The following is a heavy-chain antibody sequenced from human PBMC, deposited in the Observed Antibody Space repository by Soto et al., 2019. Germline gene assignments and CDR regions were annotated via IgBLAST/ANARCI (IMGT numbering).Heavy chain of an antibody. CDR1: GYSFTSYL. CDR3: ARQPGQYYDILTGYYGEGWFDP. CDR2: IYPGDSDT. J-gene: IGHJ5*02. V-gene: IGHV5-51*01. D-gene: IGHD3-9*01. Sequence: PGESMRVSCKGSGYSFTSYLSGWVRQMTGKGLEWMGIIYPGDSDTRYSPSFQGQVTISADKSISTAYLQWSSLKASDTAMYYCARQPGQYYDILTGYYGEGWFDPWGQGTLVTVS.